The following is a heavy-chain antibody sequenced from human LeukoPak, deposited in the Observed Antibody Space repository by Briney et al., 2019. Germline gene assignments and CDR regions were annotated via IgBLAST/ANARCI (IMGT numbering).Heavy chain of an antibody. CDR3: ARDHHSSYLYDYVWGSYRSPDY. Sequence: GGSLRLSCAASGFTFTTYWMSWVRQAPGKGLGWVASINQDGTEKYYVDSVKGRFTISRDYAKKSLFLQMNSLRAEDTAVYYCARDHHSSYLYDYVWGSYRSPDYWGQGTLVTVSS. J-gene: IGHJ4*02. V-gene: IGHV3-7*01. CDR1: GFTFTTYW. CDR2: INQDGTEK. D-gene: IGHD3-16*02.